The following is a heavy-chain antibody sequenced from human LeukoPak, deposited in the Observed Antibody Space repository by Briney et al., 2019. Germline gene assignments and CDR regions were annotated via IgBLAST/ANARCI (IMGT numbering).Heavy chain of an antibody. V-gene: IGHV4-4*07. CDR3: ARASGSRGYSYGPFDY. D-gene: IGHD5-18*01. CDR1: GGSISSYY. Sequence: SETLSLTCTVSGGSISSYYWSWIRQPAGKGLEWIGRIYTSGSTNYNPSLKSRVTMLVDTSKNQFSLKLSSVTAADTAVYYCARASGSRGYSYGPFDYWGLGTLVTVSS. CDR2: IYTSGST. J-gene: IGHJ4*02.